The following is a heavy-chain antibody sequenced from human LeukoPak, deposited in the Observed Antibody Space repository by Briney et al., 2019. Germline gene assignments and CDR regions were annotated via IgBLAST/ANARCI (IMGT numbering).Heavy chain of an antibody. J-gene: IGHJ4*02. Sequence: ASVKVSCKASGYTFTGYYMHWVRQAPGQGLEWMGWINPNSGGTNYAQKFQGRVTMTRDTSINTAYMELSRLRSDDTAVYYCARGLGAAAGRVFDYWGQGTLVTVSS. CDR1: GYTFTGYY. D-gene: IGHD6-13*01. CDR3: ARGLGAAAGRVFDY. CDR2: INPNSGGT. V-gene: IGHV1-2*02.